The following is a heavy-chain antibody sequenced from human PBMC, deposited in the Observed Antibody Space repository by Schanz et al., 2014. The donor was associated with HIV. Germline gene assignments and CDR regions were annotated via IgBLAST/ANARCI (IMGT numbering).Heavy chain of an antibody. Sequence: QVQLVQSGGGVVQPGRSLRLSCAASGFTFSDYSMNWVRQAPGKGLECVAVISYDGSNEYYADSVKGRFTISRDNSKKTLYLKINSLRGDDTALYYCARGGIWEWDQPDFDYWGQGTLVTVSS. CDR2: ISYDGSNE. J-gene: IGHJ4*02. CDR3: ARGGIWEWDQPDFDY. V-gene: IGHV3-30*03. D-gene: IGHD2-15*01. CDR1: GFTFSDYS.